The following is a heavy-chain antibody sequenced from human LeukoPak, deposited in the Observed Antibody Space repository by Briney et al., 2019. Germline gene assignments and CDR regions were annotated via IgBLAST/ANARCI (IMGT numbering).Heavy chain of an antibody. CDR2: IGTSITTI. Sequence: GGSLRLSCAASGFTFSSYTMNWVRQPPGKGLEWVSNIGTSITTIYYADSVKGRFTISRDNAKDSLYLQMNSLRADDTAVYYCARVGRTIFGVVTWFDPWGQGTLVTVSS. CDR3: ARVGRTIFGVVTWFDP. D-gene: IGHD3-3*01. CDR1: GFTFSSYT. J-gene: IGHJ5*02. V-gene: IGHV3-48*01.